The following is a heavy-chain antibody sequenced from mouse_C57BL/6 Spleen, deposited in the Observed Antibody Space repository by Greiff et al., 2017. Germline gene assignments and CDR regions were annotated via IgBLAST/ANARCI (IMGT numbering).Heavy chain of an antibody. CDR2: IDPSDSYT. CDR1: GYTFTSYW. J-gene: IGHJ4*01. V-gene: IGHV1-69*01. Sequence: QVQLQQPGAELVMPGASVKLSCKASGYTFTSYWMHWVKQRPGQGLEWIGEIDPSDSYTNYNQKFKGKSTLTVDKSSSTAYMQLSSLTSEDSAVYYCARPYGNSYAMDYWGQGTSVTVSS. D-gene: IGHD2-1*01. CDR3: ARPYGNSYAMDY.